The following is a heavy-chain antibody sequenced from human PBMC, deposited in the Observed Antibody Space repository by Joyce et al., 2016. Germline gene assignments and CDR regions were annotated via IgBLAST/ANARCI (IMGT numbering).Heavy chain of an antibody. D-gene: IGHD3-16*01. V-gene: IGHV3-23*01. J-gene: IGHJ4*02. CDR2: ISGSGGST. CDR1: GFTFSSSA. Sequence: EVQLLESGGDLVQPGGSLRLSCAASGFTFSSSAMSWVRQSPGKGLEWVSAISGSGGSTYYADSEKGRFTISRDNSKNTLYLQMNSLTAGDTAMYYCAKSENSNAWRGRSRWDNWGQGTLVTVSS. CDR3: AKSENSNAWRGRSRWDN.